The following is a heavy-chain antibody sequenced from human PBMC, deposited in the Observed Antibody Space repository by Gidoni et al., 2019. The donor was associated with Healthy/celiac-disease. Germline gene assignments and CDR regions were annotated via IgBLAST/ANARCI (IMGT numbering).Heavy chain of an antibody. V-gene: IGHV3-13*05. CDR3: ARAVRIAAAANYYYYGMDV. CDR2: IGTAGDP. D-gene: IGHD6-13*01. CDR1: GFTFSSYD. J-gene: IGHJ6*02. Sequence: EVQLVESGGVLVQPGGSLRLSCAASGFTFSSYDMHWVRQATGKGLEWVSAIGTAGDPYYPGSVKGRFTISRENAKNSLYLQMNSLRAGDTAVYYCARAVRIAAAANYYYYGMDVWGQGTTVTVSS.